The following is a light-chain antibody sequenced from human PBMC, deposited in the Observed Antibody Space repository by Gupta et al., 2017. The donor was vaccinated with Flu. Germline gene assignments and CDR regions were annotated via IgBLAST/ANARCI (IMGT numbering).Light chain of an antibody. CDR1: QSISNW. V-gene: IGKV1-5*03. CDR3: QQYDTYWT. Sequence: DIQMTQSPSTLSASVGDRVIITCRASQSISNWLSWYQQKPGKAPKLLIYKASTLETGVPSRFSGSGCGTEFTLTSSRLQPDDFATYYCQQYDTYWTFGQGTKVEVK. J-gene: IGKJ1*01. CDR2: KAS.